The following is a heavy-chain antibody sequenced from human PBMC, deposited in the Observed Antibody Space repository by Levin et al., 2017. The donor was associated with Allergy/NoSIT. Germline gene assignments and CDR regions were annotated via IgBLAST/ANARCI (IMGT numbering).Heavy chain of an antibody. CDR1: GFTFSNSW. CDR3: AKSGQATASEYYYFDY. V-gene: IGHV3-7*02. CDR2: IKEDGSQK. J-gene: IGHJ4*02. D-gene: IGHD6-6*01. Sequence: GESLKISCAASGFTFSNSWMSWVRQAPGKGLEWVANIKEDGSQKYYVDSVKGRFTISRDSAKNSLYLQMNSLRVEDTAVYFCAKSGQATASEYYYFDYWGQGTLVTVSS.